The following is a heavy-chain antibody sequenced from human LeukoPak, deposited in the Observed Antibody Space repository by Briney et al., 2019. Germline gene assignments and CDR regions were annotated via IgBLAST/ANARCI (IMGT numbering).Heavy chain of an antibody. J-gene: IGHJ4*02. CDR2: INHSGSA. CDR1: GGSFSGYY. V-gene: IGHV4-34*01. Sequence: PSETLSLTCAVYGGSFSGYYWNWIRQPPGKGLEWIGQINHSGSANYNPSLRSRVAISVDTSKNQFSLRLSSVTAADTAVYYCARLRGEYDYWGQGTLVTVSS. CDR3: ARLRGEYDY. D-gene: IGHD3-10*01.